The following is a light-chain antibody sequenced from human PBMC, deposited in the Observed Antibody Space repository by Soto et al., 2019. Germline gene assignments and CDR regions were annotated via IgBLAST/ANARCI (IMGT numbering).Light chain of an antibody. CDR2: DVS. Sequence: SVLTQPASVSGSPGQSITISCTGTSSDVGGYNYVSWYQQHPGKAPKLMIYDVSNRPSGVSNRFSGSKSGNTASLTISGLQAEDEADYYCSSYTSSSTRLVFGTGTKLTVL. V-gene: IGLV2-14*01. J-gene: IGLJ1*01. CDR1: SSDVGGYNY. CDR3: SSYTSSSTRLV.